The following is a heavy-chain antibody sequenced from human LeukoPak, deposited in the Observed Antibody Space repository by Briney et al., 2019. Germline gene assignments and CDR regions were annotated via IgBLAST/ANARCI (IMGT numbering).Heavy chain of an antibody. J-gene: IGHJ6*03. CDR2: IRYDGSNK. Sequence: GSLRLSCAASGLTFSSYGMHWVRQAPGKGLEWVAFIRYDGSNKYYADSVKGRFTISRDNSKNTLYLQMNSLRAEDTAVYYCAKAPSNYYYYYMDVWGKGTTVTVSS. V-gene: IGHV3-30*02. CDR1: GLTFSSYG. CDR3: AKAPSNYYYYYMDV.